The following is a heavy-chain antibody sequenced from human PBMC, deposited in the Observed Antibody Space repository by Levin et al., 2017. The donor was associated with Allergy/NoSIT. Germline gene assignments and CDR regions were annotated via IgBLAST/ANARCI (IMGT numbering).Heavy chain of an antibody. D-gene: IGHD3-9*01. CDR3: ARGYSTGYYNYFEH. CDR1: GFTFSKYG. J-gene: IGHJ4*02. Sequence: GGSLRLSCATSGFTFSKYGMHWVRQAPGKGLEWVAVIWFDGSNKDYADSVKGRFTISRDNSENTLYLQMNNLRAEDTAVYYCARGYSTGYYNYFEHWGQGTPVTVSS. V-gene: IGHV3-33*01. CDR2: IWFDGSNK.